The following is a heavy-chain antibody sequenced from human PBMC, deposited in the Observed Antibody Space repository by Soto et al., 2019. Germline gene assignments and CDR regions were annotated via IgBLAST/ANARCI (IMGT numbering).Heavy chain of an antibody. CDR2: NSAYNGNT. CDR3: ARDRAARHYYYYYYMDV. Sequence: ASVKVSCKASGYTFTSYGISWVRQAPGQGLEWMGWNSAYNGNTNYAQKLQGRVTMTTDTSTSTAYMELRSLRSDDTAVYNCARDRAARHYYYYYYMDVWGKGTTVTVSS. V-gene: IGHV1-18*01. CDR1: GYTFTSYG. J-gene: IGHJ6*03.